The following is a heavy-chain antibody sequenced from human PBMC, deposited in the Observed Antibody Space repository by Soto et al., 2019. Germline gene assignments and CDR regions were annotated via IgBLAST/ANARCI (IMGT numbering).Heavy chain of an antibody. CDR3: ARATYNRIDY. CDR2: IYHSGST. Sequence: SETLSLTCAVSGGSISSGGYSWSWIRQPPGKGLEWIGYIYHSGSTYYNPSLKSRVTISVDTSKNQFSLKLSSVTAADTAVYYCARATYNRIDYWGQGTLVTVSS. J-gene: IGHJ4*02. D-gene: IGHD1-20*01. V-gene: IGHV4-30-2*01. CDR1: GGSISSGGYS.